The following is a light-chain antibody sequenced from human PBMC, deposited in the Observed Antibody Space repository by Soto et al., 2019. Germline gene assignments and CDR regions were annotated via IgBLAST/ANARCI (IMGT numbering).Light chain of an antibody. CDR1: SSDVGAYNF. CDR2: DVG. J-gene: IGLJ2*01. Sequence: QSALTQPASVSGSPGQSITISCTGTSSDVGAYNFVSWYLQHPGKAHRLIIYDVGNRPSGISDRFSGSKSGNTASLTISGLQAEDEADYYCSSYTSSSTSVVIGGGTKLTVL. CDR3: SSYTSSSTSVV. V-gene: IGLV2-14*01.